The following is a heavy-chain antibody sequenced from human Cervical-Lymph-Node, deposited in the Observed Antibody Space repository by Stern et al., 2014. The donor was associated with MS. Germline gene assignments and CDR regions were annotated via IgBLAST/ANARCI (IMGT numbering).Heavy chain of an antibody. CDR2: INSDGSST. Sequence: EVQLVESGGGLVQPGGSLRLSCAASVFPFSAHWLPWVRQAPGKGLEWASRINSDGSSTNYADSVKGRITISRDNAQNTLYLQMNSLRVEDTAVYYCARGGSGSARPHDSWGQGTLVTVSS. CDR3: ARGGSGSARPHDS. J-gene: IGHJ4*02. D-gene: IGHD1-26*01. V-gene: IGHV3-74*01. CDR1: VFPFSAHW.